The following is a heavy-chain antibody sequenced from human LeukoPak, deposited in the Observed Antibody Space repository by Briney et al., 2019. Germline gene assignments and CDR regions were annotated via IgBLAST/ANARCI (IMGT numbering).Heavy chain of an antibody. V-gene: IGHV3-7*01. D-gene: IGHD3-22*01. J-gene: IGHJ2*01. CDR1: GFTSSTYW. CDR3: ARDRDSRWDFDL. CDR2: IKQDGSET. Sequence: AGGSLRLSCAASGFTSSTYWMSWVRQAPGKGLEWVASIKQDGSETYYVDSVKGRFTLSRDNAKNSLYLQMNSLRADDTAAYYCARDRDSRWDFDLWGRGTLVTVSS.